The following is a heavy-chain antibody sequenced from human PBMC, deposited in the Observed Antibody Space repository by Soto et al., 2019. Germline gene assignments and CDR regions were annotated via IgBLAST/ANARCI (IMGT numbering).Heavy chain of an antibody. CDR2: IYYSGST. Sequence: QLQLQESGPGLVKPSETLSLTCTVSGVSISSSAYYWDWIRQPPGKWLEWIASIYYSGSTYYHPSLKSRVTISVATSKNQFSRQLRSVTAADTALYYCARRFFGGAYPSYFDYWGQGTLVTVSS. CDR3: ARRFFGGAYPSYFDY. CDR1: GVSISSSAYY. J-gene: IGHJ4*02. V-gene: IGHV4-39*01. D-gene: IGHD2-21*01.